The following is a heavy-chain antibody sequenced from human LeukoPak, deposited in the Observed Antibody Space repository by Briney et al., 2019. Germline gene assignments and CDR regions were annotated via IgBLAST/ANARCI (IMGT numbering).Heavy chain of an antibody. V-gene: IGHV3-23*01. D-gene: IGHD6-6*01. J-gene: IGHJ3*02. CDR1: GFTFSSSA. Sequence: GGSLRLSCAASGFTFSSSAMSWVRQAPGKGLEWVSAISGSGGSTYYADSVRGRFTISRDNSKNTMFLHMNSLRAEDTAIYYCAKDKGRVTIAAPKAAFDMWGQGTMVTVSS. CDR3: AKDKGRVTIAAPKAAFDM. CDR2: ISGSGGST.